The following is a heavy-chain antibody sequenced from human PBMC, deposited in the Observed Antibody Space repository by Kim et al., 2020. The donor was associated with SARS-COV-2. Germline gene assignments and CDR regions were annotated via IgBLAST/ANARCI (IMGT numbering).Heavy chain of an antibody. CDR2: MNPNSGNT. Sequence: ASVKVSCKASGYIFTSYDINWVRQATGQGLEWMGWMNPNSGNTGYAQKFQGRVTMTRNTSITTAYMGLSSLRSEDTAVYYCARRIAAAGTPIGYWGQGTLVTVSS. D-gene: IGHD6-13*01. CDR3: ARRIAAAGTPIGY. J-gene: IGHJ4*02. CDR1: GYIFTSYD. V-gene: IGHV1-8*01.